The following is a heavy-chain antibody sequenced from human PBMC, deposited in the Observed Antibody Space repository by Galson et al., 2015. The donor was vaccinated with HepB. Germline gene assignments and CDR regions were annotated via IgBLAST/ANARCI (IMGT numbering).Heavy chain of an antibody. CDR2: ISAYNGNT. V-gene: IGHV1-18*01. CDR3: ARANSYYYDSSGYWEGDY. CDR1: GYTFTSYG. J-gene: IGHJ4*02. Sequence: SVKVSCKASGYTFTSYGISWVRQAPGQGLEWMGWISAYNGNTNYAQKLQGRVTMTTDTSTSTAYMELRSLRSDDTAVYYCARANSYYYDSSGYWEGDYWGQGTLVTVSS. D-gene: IGHD3-22*01.